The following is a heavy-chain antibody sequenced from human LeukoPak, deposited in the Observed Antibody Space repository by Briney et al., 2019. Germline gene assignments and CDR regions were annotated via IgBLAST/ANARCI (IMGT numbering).Heavy chain of an antibody. D-gene: IGHD6-19*01. CDR1: GFTFSSYA. Sequence: GGSLRLSCAASGFTFSSYAMHWVRQAPGKGLEWVAVISYDGSNKCYADSVKGRFTISRDNSKNTLYLQMNSLRAEDTAVYYCARNSVQWLVLYYYGMDVWGQGTTVTVTS. V-gene: IGHV3-30-3*01. CDR2: ISYDGSNK. J-gene: IGHJ6*02. CDR3: ARNSVQWLVLYYYGMDV.